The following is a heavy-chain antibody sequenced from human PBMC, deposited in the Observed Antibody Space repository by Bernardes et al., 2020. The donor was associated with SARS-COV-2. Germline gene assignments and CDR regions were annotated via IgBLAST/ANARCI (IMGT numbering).Heavy chain of an antibody. CDR2: IIPILGIA. J-gene: IGHJ6*02. CDR1: GGTFSSYA. V-gene: IGHV1-69*04. CDR3: ASYITMVRGVITNYGMDV. D-gene: IGHD3-10*01. Sequence: SVKVSCKASGGTFSSYAISWVRQAPGQGLEWMGRIIPILGIANYAQKFQGRVTITADKSTSTAYMELSSLRSEDTAVYYCASYITMVRGVITNYGMDVWGQGTTVTVSS.